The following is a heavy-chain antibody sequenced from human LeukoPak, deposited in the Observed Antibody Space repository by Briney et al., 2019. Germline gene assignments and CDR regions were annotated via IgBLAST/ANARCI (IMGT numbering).Heavy chain of an antibody. CDR2: IYYSGST. J-gene: IGHJ4*02. V-gene: IGHV4-39*01. D-gene: IGHD6-13*01. Sequence: SETLSLTCTVSGGSISSSSYYWGWIRQPPGKGLEWIGSIYYSGSTYYNPSLKSRVTISVDTSKNQFSLKLSSVTAAGTTVYYCATSQQLVLYWGQGTLVTVSS. CDR1: GGSISSSSYY. CDR3: ATSQQLVLY.